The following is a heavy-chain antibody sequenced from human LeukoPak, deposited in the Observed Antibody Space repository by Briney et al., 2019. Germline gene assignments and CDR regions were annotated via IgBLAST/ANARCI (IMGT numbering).Heavy chain of an antibody. CDR1: GYTFTGYY. J-gene: IGHJ5*02. Sequence: ASVKVSCKASGYTFTGYYMHWVRQAPGQGLEWMGWINPNSGGTNYAQKFQGRVTMTRDTSISTAYMELSRLRSDDTAVYYCARDLTGTTSGWFGPWGQGTLVTVSS. V-gene: IGHV1-2*02. CDR3: ARDLTGTTSGWFGP. CDR2: INPNSGGT. D-gene: IGHD1-7*01.